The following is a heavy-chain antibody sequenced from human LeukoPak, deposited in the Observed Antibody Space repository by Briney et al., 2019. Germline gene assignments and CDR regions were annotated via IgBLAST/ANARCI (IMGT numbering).Heavy chain of an antibody. Sequence: ASVKVSCKASGYTFTRYGISWVRQAPGQGREWMGWISAYNGNTNYAQKLQGRVTMTTDTSTSTAYMELRSLRSDDTAVYYCARRSPGYCSSTSCYGLDYWGQGTLVTVSS. CDR1: GYTFTRYG. V-gene: IGHV1-18*04. CDR3: ARRSPGYCSSTSCYGLDY. D-gene: IGHD2-2*01. J-gene: IGHJ4*02. CDR2: ISAYNGNT.